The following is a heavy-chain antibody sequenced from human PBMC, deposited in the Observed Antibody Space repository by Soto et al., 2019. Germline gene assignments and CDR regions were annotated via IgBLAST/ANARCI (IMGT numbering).Heavy chain of an antibody. CDR1: GFTVSSNY. V-gene: IGHV3-53*01. Sequence: GGSLRLSCAASGFTVSSNYMSWVRQAPGKGLEWVSVIYSGGSTYYADSVKGLFTFFSFNSKNTLYLQMNSLRAEVTVVYYCARSSSSWSSTSIDYWGQGTLVTVSS. CDR2: IYSGGST. D-gene: IGHD6-13*01. J-gene: IGHJ4*02. CDR3: ARSSSSWSSTSIDY.